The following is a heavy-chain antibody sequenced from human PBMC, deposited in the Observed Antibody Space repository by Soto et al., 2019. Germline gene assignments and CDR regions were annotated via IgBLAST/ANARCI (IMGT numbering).Heavy chain of an antibody. Sequence: PGESLKISCNGSGYSFATDWIGWVRQMPGKGLEWMGIIYPGDSDTRYSPSFQGQVTLSADKSISTAYLQWSSLKASDTAMYYCASKNYYDSSGYYWGQGTLVTVSS. V-gene: IGHV5-51*01. CDR3: ASKNYYDSSGYY. D-gene: IGHD3-22*01. J-gene: IGHJ4*02. CDR2: IYPGDSDT. CDR1: GYSFATDW.